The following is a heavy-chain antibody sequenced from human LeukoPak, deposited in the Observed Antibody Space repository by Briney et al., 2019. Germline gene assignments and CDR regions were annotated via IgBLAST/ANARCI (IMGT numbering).Heavy chain of an antibody. CDR1: GFTFSSYE. J-gene: IGHJ4*02. Sequence: GGSLRLSCAASGFTFSSYEMNWVRQAPGKGLEWVSYISNSGSNRYYADSVKGRFTITRDNAQNSLTLHMNTLRADDTAVYYCAKDGGTHFDHWGQGTPVTVSS. V-gene: IGHV3-48*03. D-gene: IGHD1-26*01. CDR2: ISNSGSNR. CDR3: AKDGGTHFDH.